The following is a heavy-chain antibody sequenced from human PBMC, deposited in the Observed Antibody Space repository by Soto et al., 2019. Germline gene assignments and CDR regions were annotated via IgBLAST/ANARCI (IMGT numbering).Heavy chain of an antibody. CDR1: GFTFSSYA. CDR2: ISYDGSNK. D-gene: IGHD4-17*01. V-gene: IGHV3-30-3*01. Sequence: GGSLRLSXAASGFTFSSYAMHWVRQAPGKGLEWVAVISYDGSNKYYADSVKGRFTISRDNSKNTLYLQMNSLRAEDTAVYYCARDYGDYSDYIFDYWGQGTLVTVSS. CDR3: ARDYGDYSDYIFDY. J-gene: IGHJ4*02.